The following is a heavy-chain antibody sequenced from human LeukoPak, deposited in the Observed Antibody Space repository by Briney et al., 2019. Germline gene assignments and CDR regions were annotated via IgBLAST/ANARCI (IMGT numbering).Heavy chain of an antibody. Sequence: GGSLRLSCAASGFTFSSYAMSWVRQAPGKGLEWVAVISYDGSNKYYADSVKGRFTISRDNSKNTLYLQMNSLRAEDTAVYYCARDRYDFWSGSADWDYWGQGTLVTVSS. V-gene: IGHV3-30-3*01. J-gene: IGHJ4*02. CDR2: ISYDGSNK. D-gene: IGHD3-3*01. CDR3: ARDRYDFWSGSADWDY. CDR1: GFTFSSYA.